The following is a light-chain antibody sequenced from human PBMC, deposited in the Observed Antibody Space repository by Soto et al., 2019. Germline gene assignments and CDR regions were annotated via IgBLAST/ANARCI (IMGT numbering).Light chain of an antibody. J-gene: IGLJ2*01. V-gene: IGLV1-51*01. CDR2: DND. Sequence: QSVLTQPPSVSAAPGQKVTISCSGSSSNIGRNYVSWYQHLPGTAPKLLIYDNDKRPSGIPDRCSGSKPGTSATLGITGLQTGDEADYYCGAWDNSLSVVVFGGGTKLTVL. CDR3: GAWDNSLSVVV. CDR1: SSNIGRNY.